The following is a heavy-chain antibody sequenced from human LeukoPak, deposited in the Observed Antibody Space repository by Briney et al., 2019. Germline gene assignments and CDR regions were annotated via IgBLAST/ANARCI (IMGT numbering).Heavy chain of an antibody. V-gene: IGHV3-23*01. CDR1: GFTFSSHA. CDR3: AKAIVATITDLDY. D-gene: IGHD5-12*01. J-gene: IGHJ4*02. CDR2: MSGSGGST. Sequence: TGGSLRLSCAASGFTFSSHAMSWVRQAPGKGLEWVSAMSGSGGSTYYADFVKGRFTISRDNSKNTLYLQMNSLSAEDTAVYYCAKAIVATITDLDYWGQGTLVSVSS.